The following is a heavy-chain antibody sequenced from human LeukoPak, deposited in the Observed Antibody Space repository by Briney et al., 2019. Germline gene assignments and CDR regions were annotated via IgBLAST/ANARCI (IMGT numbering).Heavy chain of an antibody. J-gene: IGHJ5*02. Sequence: VASVKVSCKASGGTFSSYAISWVRQAPGQGLEWMGGIIPIFGTANYAQKFQGRVTITADKSTSTAYMELSSLRSEDTAVYYCARAFNWNYGFRSWFDPWGQGTLVTVSS. CDR3: ARAFNWNYGFRSWFDP. CDR2: IIPIFGTA. V-gene: IGHV1-69*06. CDR1: GGTFSSYA. D-gene: IGHD1-7*01.